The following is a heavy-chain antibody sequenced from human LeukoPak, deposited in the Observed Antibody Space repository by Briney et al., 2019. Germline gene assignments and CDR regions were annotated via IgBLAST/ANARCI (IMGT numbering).Heavy chain of an antibody. D-gene: IGHD1-26*01. CDR2: ISYGGSTK. J-gene: IGHJ5*02. CDR3: ARGDSGSYSWFDP. CDR1: GFTFSSYA. Sequence: GGSLRLSCAASGFTFSSYAMHWVRQAPGKGLEWVALISYGGSTKYYADSVKGRFTISRDDSKNTLYLQMNSLRGEDTAVYYCARGDSGSYSWFDPWGQGTLVTVSS. V-gene: IGHV3-30-3*01.